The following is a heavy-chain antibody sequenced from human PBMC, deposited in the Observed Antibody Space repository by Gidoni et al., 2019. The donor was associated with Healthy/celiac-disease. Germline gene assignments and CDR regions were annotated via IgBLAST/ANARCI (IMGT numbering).Heavy chain of an antibody. Sequence: QVQLQQWGAGLLKPSETLSLTCAVYGGSFSGYYWSWIRQPPGKGLGWIGEINHSGSTNYNPSLKSRVTISVDTSKNQFSLKLSSVTAADTAVYYCARGRITMVRGVIRYYFDYWGQGTLVTVSS. D-gene: IGHD3-10*01. CDR1: GGSFSGYY. CDR3: ARGRITMVRGVIRYYFDY. V-gene: IGHV4-34*01. J-gene: IGHJ4*02. CDR2: INHSGST.